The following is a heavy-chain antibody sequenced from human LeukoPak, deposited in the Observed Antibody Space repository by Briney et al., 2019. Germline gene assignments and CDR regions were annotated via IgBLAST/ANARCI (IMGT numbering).Heavy chain of an antibody. CDR3: ASSRNNMVRGVIPPAFDI. CDR1: GYSFTSYW. J-gene: IGHJ3*02. CDR2: IYPGDSDT. D-gene: IGHD3-10*01. V-gene: IGHV5-51*01. Sequence: GESLKISCKGSGYSFTSYWIGWVRQMPGKGLEWMGIIYPGDSDTRYSPSFQGQVTISADKSISTAYLQWSSLKASDTAMYYCASSRNNMVRGVIPPAFDIWGQGTMVTVSS.